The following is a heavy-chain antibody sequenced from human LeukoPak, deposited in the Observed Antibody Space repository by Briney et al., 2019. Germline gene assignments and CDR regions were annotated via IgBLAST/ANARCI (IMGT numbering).Heavy chain of an antibody. J-gene: IGHJ6*03. CDR2: IYYSGST. Sequence: PSQTLSLTCTVSGGSISSGDYYWSWIRQPPGKGLEWIGYIYYSGSTYYNPSLKSRVAISVDTSKNQFSLKLSSVTAADTAVYYCVRLEGYYYYYMDVWGEGTTVTVSS. V-gene: IGHV4-30-4*08. CDR3: VRLEGYYYYYMDV. CDR1: GGSISSGDYY.